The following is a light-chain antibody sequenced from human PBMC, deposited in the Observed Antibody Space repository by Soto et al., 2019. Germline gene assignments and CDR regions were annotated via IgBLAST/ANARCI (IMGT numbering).Light chain of an antibody. J-gene: IGKJ1*01. CDR1: QSVSSTF. CDR3: QQYESSVT. V-gene: IGKV3-20*01. Sequence: EIVLTQSPGSLSLSPGERATLSCRASQSVSSTFFAWYQQKPGQAPRLLIYVASSRATGIPDRFSGSGSGTDFTLTISRLEPEDFAVYYCQQYESSVTFGQGTKVEIK. CDR2: VAS.